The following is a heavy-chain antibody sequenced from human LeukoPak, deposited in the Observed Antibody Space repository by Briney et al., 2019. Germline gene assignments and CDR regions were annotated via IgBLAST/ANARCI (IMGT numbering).Heavy chain of an antibody. CDR3: ARLAGYYYYMDI. J-gene: IGHJ6*03. V-gene: IGHV4-34*01. D-gene: IGHD6-25*01. CDR1: GGSFSGYY. Sequence: SETLSLTCAVYGGSFSGYYWSWIRQPPGKGLEWIEEINHSGSTNYNPSLKSRVTISVDTSKNQFSLKLSSVTAADTAVYYCARLAGYYYYMDIWGKGTTVTISS. CDR2: INHSGST.